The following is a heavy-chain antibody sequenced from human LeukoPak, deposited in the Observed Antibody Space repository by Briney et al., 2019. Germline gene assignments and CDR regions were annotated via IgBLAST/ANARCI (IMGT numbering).Heavy chain of an antibody. J-gene: IGHJ6*03. CDR1: GGTFSSYA. V-gene: IGHV1-69*05. Sequence: GASVKVSCKASGGTFSSYAISWVRQAPGQGLEWMGGIIPIFGTANYAQKFQGRVTITTDESTSTAYMELSSLRSEDTAEYYCARDRTGGESYYYYMDVWGKGTTVTVSS. D-gene: IGHD1-14*01. CDR3: ARDRTGGESYYYYMDV. CDR2: IIPIFGTA.